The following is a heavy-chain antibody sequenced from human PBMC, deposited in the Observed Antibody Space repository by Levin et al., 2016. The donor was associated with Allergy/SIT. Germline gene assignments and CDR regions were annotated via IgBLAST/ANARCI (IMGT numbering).Heavy chain of an antibody. D-gene: IGHD3-22*01. CDR3: AKDDSIEGRRAFDY. J-gene: IGHJ4*02. V-gene: IGHV1-46*01. CDR1: GYTFTNYY. CDR2: INPDGGAT. Sequence: ASVKVSCKASGYTFTNYYIHWVRQAPGQGLEWMGIINPDGGATSYAQNFQGRVTMTRDTSTNTVYMELSSLRSDDTAVYYCAKDDSIEGRRAFDYWGQGTLVTVSS.